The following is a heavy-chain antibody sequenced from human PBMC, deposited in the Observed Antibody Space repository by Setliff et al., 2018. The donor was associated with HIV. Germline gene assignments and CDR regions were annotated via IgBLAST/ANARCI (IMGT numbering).Heavy chain of an antibody. CDR3: ARVAVATLYTRPWYRDY. CDR1: GYSISSGYF. D-gene: IGHD2-21*02. CDR2: SNHGGGST. J-gene: IGHJ4*02. V-gene: IGHV4-38-2*01. Sequence: PSETLSLTCVVSGYSISSGYFWGWIRQPPEKGLEWIGNSNHGGGSTYYNPSLKSRVTISLDTSKNQFSLKLSSVTAADTAVYYCARVAVATLYTRPWYRDYWGQGTLVTVSS.